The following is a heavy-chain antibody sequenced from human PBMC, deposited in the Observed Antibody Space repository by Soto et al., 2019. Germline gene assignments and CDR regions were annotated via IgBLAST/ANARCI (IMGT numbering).Heavy chain of an antibody. CDR1: GFTVSSNY. D-gene: IGHD2-21*02. CDR3: ASGIVVVTAPYGMDV. CDR2: IYSGGST. J-gene: IGHJ6*02. Sequence: EVQLVESGGGLVQPGGSLRLSCAASGFTVSSNYMSWVRQAPGKGLEWVSVIYSGGSTYYADSVKGRFTISRDNSKNTLYLQMNSLRAEETAVYYCASGIVVVTAPYGMDVWGQGTTVTVSS. V-gene: IGHV3-66*01.